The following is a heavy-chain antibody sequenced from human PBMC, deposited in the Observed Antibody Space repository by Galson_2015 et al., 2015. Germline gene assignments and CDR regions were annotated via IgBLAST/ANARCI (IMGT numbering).Heavy chain of an antibody. Sequence: SLRLSCAASGFTSSSYGMHWVRQAPGKGLEWVAVISYDGSNKYYAGSVKGRFTISRDNSKNTLYLQMNSLRAEDTAVYCCAKELFSGSWFDYWGQGTLVTVSS. CDR1: GFTSSSYG. D-gene: IGHD6-13*01. J-gene: IGHJ4*02. CDR3: AKELFSGSWFDY. V-gene: IGHV3-30*18. CDR2: ISYDGSNK.